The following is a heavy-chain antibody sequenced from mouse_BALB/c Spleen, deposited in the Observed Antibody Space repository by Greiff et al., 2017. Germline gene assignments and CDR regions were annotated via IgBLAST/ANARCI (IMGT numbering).Heavy chain of an antibody. J-gene: IGHJ4*01. D-gene: IGHD1-2*01. CDR1: GFSLTSYG. Sequence: VMLVESGPGLVAPSQSLSITCTVSGFSLTSYGVHWVRQPPGKGLEWLGVIWAGGSTNYNSALMSRLSISKDNSKSQVFLKMNSLQTDDTAMYYCARDQITTADAMDYWGQGTSVTVSS. CDR3: ARDQITTADAMDY. CDR2: IWAGGST. V-gene: IGHV2-9*02.